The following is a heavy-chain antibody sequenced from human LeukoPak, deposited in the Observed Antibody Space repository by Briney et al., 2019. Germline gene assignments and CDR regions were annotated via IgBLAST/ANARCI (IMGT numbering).Heavy chain of an antibody. J-gene: IGHJ6*02. V-gene: IGHV3-33*01. CDR2: IAFVGSNK. CDR3: ARWNGGDSVGGLDV. CDR1: GFTFRSHG. D-gene: IGHD2-21*02. Sequence: GGSLRVSCVAPGFTFRSHGMHWVRKARGRGLEWVALIAFVGSNKYYADSVRGRFTISRDNSKDTLDLQMNSLRAEDTALYYCARWNGGDSVGGLDVWGQGTTVTVSS.